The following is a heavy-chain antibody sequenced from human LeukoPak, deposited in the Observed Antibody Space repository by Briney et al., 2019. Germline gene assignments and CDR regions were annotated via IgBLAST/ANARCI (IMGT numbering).Heavy chain of an antibody. J-gene: IGHJ6*03. Sequence: GGSLRLSCAASGFTFSSYSMNWVRQAPGKGLEWVSSINSSSSYIYYADSVKGRFTISRDNAKNSLYLQMNSLRAEDTAVYYCARDGGYDNHYYYYYMDVWGKGTTVTVSS. CDR1: GFTFSSYS. CDR2: INSSSSYI. D-gene: IGHD5-12*01. CDR3: ARDGGYDNHYYYYYMDV. V-gene: IGHV3-21*01.